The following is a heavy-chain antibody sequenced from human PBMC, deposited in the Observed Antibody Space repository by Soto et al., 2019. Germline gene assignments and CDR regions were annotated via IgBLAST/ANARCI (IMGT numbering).Heavy chain of an antibody. Sequence: EVQLAESGGGLVQPGGSLRLSCAASGFSVSYNYMSWVRQAPGKGLEWVSVIHRAGSTYYADSVKGRFTISRDTSKNTVYHQMNSLRVDDTAVYYCARVDGGNSGWGQGTLVTVSP. CDR1: GFSVSYNY. CDR2: IHRAGST. CDR3: ARVDGGNSG. D-gene: IGHD2-21*02. J-gene: IGHJ4*02. V-gene: IGHV3-66*01.